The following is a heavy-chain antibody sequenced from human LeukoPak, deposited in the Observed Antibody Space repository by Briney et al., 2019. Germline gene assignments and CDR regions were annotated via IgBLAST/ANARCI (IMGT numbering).Heavy chain of an antibody. Sequence: ASVKVSCKASGYTFTGYYMHWVRQAPGQGLEWIGWLNPNSGGTSYAQNFQGRVSMTRDTSISTAYMELSRLRSDDTAVYYCARGPVERVPSTKNWFDPWGQGTLVTVSS. V-gene: IGHV1-2*02. CDR3: ARGPVERVPSTKNWFDP. CDR1: GYTFTGYY. D-gene: IGHD4-23*01. CDR2: LNPNSGGT. J-gene: IGHJ5*02.